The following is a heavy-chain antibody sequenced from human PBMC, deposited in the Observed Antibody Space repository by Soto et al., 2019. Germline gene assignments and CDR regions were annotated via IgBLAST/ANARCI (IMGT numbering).Heavy chain of an antibody. V-gene: IGHV4-59*01. J-gene: IGHJ4*02. CDR2: IYYSGST. D-gene: IGHD5-18*01. CDR1: GGSISSYY. Sequence: SETLSLTCTVSGGSISSYYWSWIRQPPGKGLEWIGYIYYSGSTNYNPSLKSRVTISVDTSKNQFSLKLSSVTAADTAVYYCARDQGYGSLFDYWGQGTLVTVS. CDR3: ARDQGYGSLFDY.